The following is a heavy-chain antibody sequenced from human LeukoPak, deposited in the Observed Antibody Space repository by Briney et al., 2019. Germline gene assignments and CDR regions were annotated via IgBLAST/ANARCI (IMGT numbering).Heavy chain of an antibody. Sequence: ASVRVSCKASGYTFTSYGISWVRQAPGQGLEWMGWISAYNGNTNYAQKLQGRVTMATDTSTSTAYMELRSLRSDDTAVYYCAREAVAGTYDYWGQGTLVTVSS. D-gene: IGHD6-19*01. V-gene: IGHV1-18*01. CDR1: GYTFTSYG. CDR2: ISAYNGNT. J-gene: IGHJ4*02. CDR3: AREAVAGTYDY.